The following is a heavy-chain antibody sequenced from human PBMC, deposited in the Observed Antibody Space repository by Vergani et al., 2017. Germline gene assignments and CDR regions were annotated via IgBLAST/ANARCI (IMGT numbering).Heavy chain of an antibody. Sequence: QVQLQQWGAGLLKPSETLSLTCAVYGGSFSGYYWSWIRQPPGKGLEWIWEINHSGSTNYNPSLKSRVTISVDTSKNQFSLKLSSVTAADTAVYYCARFVTGTTHFDYWGQGTLVTVSS. V-gene: IGHV4-34*01. CDR2: INHSGST. CDR3: ARFVTGTTHFDY. CDR1: GGSFSGYY. J-gene: IGHJ4*02. D-gene: IGHD1-20*01.